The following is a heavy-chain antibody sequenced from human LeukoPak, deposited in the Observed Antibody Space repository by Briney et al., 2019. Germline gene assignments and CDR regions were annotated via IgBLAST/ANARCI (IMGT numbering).Heavy chain of an antibody. Sequence: GGSLRLSCAASGFTFTSYAMSWVRQAPGKGLEWVSDINDNGGSTFYADSVKGRFNISRDNSKNTLYIKMNSLRAEDTAVYYCAKKLGRSPGEFFDYWGQGTLVTVSS. D-gene: IGHD3-16*01. CDR2: INDNGGST. CDR3: AKKLGRSPGEFFDY. J-gene: IGHJ4*02. CDR1: GFTFTSYA. V-gene: IGHV3-23*01.